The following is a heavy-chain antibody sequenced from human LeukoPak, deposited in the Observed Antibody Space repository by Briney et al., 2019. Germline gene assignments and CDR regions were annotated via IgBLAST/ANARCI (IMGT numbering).Heavy chain of an antibody. Sequence: PGGSLRLSCVASGFTFSNSAMSWVRQAPGKGLEWVSGISGSGAGTYYADSVKGRFTISRDNSKNTLYLQMNSLRVEDTAVHYCARGGGRAVTRKNSIDYWGQGTLVTVSS. V-gene: IGHV3-23*01. CDR3: ARGGGRAVTRKNSIDY. D-gene: IGHD4-17*01. CDR2: ISGSGAGT. J-gene: IGHJ4*02. CDR1: GFTFSNSA.